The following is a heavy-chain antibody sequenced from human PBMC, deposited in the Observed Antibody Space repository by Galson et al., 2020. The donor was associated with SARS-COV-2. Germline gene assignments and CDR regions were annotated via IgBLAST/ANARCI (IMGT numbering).Heavy chain of an antibody. CDR1: GFTFRDYA. V-gene: IGHV3-23*01. D-gene: IGHD3-10*01. CDR2: AGYSGGT. Sequence: GGSLRLSCTASGFTFRDYAMTWVRQAPGKGLEWVSTAGYSGGTYYADSVKGRFTISRDNSKNTMYLQMKSLRAEDTAVYYCTNARGATTGLDPRFVYWGRGTLVAVSS. J-gene: IGHJ4*02. CDR3: TNARGATTGLDPRFVY.